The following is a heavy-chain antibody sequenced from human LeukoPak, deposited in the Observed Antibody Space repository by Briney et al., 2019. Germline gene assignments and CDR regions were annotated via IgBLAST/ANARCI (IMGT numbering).Heavy chain of an antibody. CDR1: GFTFDDYG. CDR2: INWNGGST. D-gene: IGHD3-10*01. Sequence: GGSLRLSCAASGFTFDDYGMSWVRQAPGKGLEWVSGINWNGGSTGYADSVKGRFTISRDNAKNSLYLQMNSLRAEGTALYYCARVRYGSGSYYNYYYYYMDVWGKGTTVTVSS. J-gene: IGHJ6*03. V-gene: IGHV3-20*04. CDR3: ARVRYGSGSYYNYYYYYMDV.